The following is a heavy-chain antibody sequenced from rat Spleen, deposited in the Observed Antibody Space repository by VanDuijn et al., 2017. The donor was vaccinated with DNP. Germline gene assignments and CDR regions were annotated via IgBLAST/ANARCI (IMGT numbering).Heavy chain of an antibody. Sequence: EVQLVESGGGPVQPGRSLKLSCVASGFTFNNYWMTWIRQAPGKGLEWVASITNTGGSTYYPDSVKGRFVISRDNAENTVYLQMNSLRSEDTATYYCVKDLRGGSAFEYWGQGVMVTVSS. CDR2: ITNTGGST. CDR1: GFTFNNYW. CDR3: VKDLRGGSAFEY. J-gene: IGHJ2*01. D-gene: IGHD1-11*01. V-gene: IGHV5-31*01.